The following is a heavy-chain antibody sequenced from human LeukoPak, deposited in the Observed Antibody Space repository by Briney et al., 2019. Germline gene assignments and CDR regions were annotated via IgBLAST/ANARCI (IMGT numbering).Heavy chain of an antibody. CDR2: IKQDGSEK. Sequence: GGSLRLSCAASGFTFSSYWMSWVRQAPGKGPEWVANIKQDGSEKYYVDSVKGRFTISRDNARNSLYLQMNSLRAEDTAVYYCASLWGYCSSTSCYTLPSIDYWGQGTLVTVSS. CDR3: ASLWGYCSSTSCYTLPSIDY. V-gene: IGHV3-7*01. CDR1: GFTFSSYW. D-gene: IGHD2-2*02. J-gene: IGHJ4*02.